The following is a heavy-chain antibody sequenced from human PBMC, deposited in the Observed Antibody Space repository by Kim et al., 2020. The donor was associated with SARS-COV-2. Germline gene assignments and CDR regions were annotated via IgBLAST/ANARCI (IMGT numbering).Heavy chain of an antibody. V-gene: IGHV3-23*01. J-gene: IGHJ6*02. CDR3: AKKYTRSYYYYFGMDV. CDR2: ITGSGGTT. D-gene: IGHD2-2*01. CDR1: GFTFSIYA. Sequence: GGSLRLSCVASGFTFSIYAMGWVRQAPGKGLEWVSAITGSGGTTYYADSVRSRFTISRDNSKNTLYLQMSSLRADDTAVYYCAKKYTRSYYYYFGMDVWGQGTTVTVSS.